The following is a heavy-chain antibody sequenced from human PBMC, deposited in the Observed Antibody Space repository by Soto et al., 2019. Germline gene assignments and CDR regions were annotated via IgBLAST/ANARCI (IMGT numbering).Heavy chain of an antibody. CDR2: INHSGST. CDR3: ARENDYGDYGSDY. Sequence: SETLSLTCAVYGGSFSGYYWSWIRQPPGKGLEWIGEINHSGSTNYNPSLKSRVTISVDTSKNQFSLKLSSVTAADTAVYYCARENDYGDYGSDYWGQGTLVTVSS. D-gene: IGHD4-17*01. J-gene: IGHJ4*02. V-gene: IGHV4-34*01. CDR1: GGSFSGYY.